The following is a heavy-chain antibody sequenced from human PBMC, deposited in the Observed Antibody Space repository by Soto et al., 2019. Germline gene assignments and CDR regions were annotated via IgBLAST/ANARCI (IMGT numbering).Heavy chain of an antibody. Sequence: QVQLVQSGAEVKKPGSSVKVSCKASGGTFSSYSINWVRQAPGQGLEWMGEIIPIFGTAKYAQKFQGRVTITADESTSTAYMELSSLRSEDTAVYYCARDGGRHSGGIDHWGQGTLLTVSS. CDR3: ARDGGRHSGGIDH. CDR1: GGTFSSYS. J-gene: IGHJ4*02. D-gene: IGHD1-26*01. V-gene: IGHV1-69*01. CDR2: IIPIFGTA.